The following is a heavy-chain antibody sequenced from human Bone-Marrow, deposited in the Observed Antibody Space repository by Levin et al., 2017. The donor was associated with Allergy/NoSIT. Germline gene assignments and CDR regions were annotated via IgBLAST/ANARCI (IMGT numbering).Heavy chain of an antibody. Sequence: KPSETLSLTCTVSGGSINNYYWNWIRLPPGKGPEWIGNVYSSGTSNYNTSLKSRVTISVDASQNEISLKLTSVTAADTAIYYCARLQSRHSPFDYWGQGTLVTVSS. CDR1: GGSINNYY. CDR3: ARLQSRHSPFDY. CDR2: VYSSGTS. V-gene: IGHV4-59*01. J-gene: IGHJ4*02.